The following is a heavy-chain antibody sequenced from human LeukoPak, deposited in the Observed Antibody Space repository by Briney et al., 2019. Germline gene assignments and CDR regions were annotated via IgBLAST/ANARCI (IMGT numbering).Heavy chain of an antibody. CDR1: GFTFSSYA. V-gene: IGHV3-23*01. D-gene: IGHD3-10*01. Sequence: PGGSLRLSCAASGFTFSSYAMSWVRQAPGKGLEWVSAISGSGGSRYYADSVKGRFTISRDNSKNTLYLQMNSLRAEDTAVYYCAKGMEYYYGSGSYPDIWGQGTMVTVSS. CDR3: AKGMEYYYGSGSYPDI. CDR2: ISGSGGSR. J-gene: IGHJ3*02.